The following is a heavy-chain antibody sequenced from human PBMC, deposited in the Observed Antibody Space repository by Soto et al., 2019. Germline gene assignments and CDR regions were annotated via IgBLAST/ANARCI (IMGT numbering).Heavy chain of an antibody. CDR3: ARATVKVGATLFDY. V-gene: IGHV4-34*01. CDR2: INHSGFT. D-gene: IGHD1-26*01. Sequence: SETLSLTCGISDGSFRGYYWSWIRQPPGKGLEWIGEINHSGFTNYNPSLKSRVTISRDTSTNQFSLKLTSVTVADSAVYYCARATVKVGATLFDYWGQGTLVTVSS. J-gene: IGHJ4*02. CDR1: DGSFRGYY.